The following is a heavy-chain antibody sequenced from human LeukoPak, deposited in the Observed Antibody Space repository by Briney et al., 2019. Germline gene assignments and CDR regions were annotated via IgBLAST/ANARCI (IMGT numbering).Heavy chain of an antibody. D-gene: IGHD2-8*01. Sequence: GGSLRLSCAASGFTFSSYAMSCVRQAPGKGLEWVSAISGSGGSTYYADSVKGRFTISRDNSKNTLYLQMNSLRAEDTAVYYCAKEGLMVYAASEIDYWGQGTLVTVSS. CDR1: GFTFSSYA. CDR3: AKEGLMVYAASEIDY. V-gene: IGHV3-23*01. CDR2: ISGSGGST. J-gene: IGHJ4*02.